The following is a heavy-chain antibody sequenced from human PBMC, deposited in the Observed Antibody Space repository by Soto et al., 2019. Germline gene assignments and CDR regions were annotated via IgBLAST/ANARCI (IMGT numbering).Heavy chain of an antibody. J-gene: IGHJ6*03. CDR1: GFTFSSYG. V-gene: IGHV3-33*01. D-gene: IGHD4-4*01. CDR3: ARGDGAAVKGDYYYYMDV. CDR2: IWYDGSNK. Sequence: QVQLVESGGGVVQPGRSLRLSCAASGFTFSSYGMHWVRQAPGKGLEWVAVIWYDGSNKYYADSVKGRFTISRDNSKNTLYLQMNSLRAEDTAVYYCARGDGAAVKGDYYYYMDVWGKGTTVTVSS.